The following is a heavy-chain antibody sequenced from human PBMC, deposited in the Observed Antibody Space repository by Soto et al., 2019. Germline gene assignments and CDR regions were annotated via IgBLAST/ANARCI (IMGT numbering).Heavy chain of an antibody. Sequence: PSETLSLTCTVSGGSVSSGSYYWSWIRQPPGKGLEWIGYIYYSGSTNYNPFLKSRVTISVDTSKNQFSLKLSSVTAADTAVYYCARGELAYCGGDCYPGYYGMDVWGQGTTVTVSS. CDR3: ARGELAYCGGDCYPGYYGMDV. D-gene: IGHD2-21*02. CDR2: IYYSGST. J-gene: IGHJ6*02. V-gene: IGHV4-61*01. CDR1: GGSVSSGSYY.